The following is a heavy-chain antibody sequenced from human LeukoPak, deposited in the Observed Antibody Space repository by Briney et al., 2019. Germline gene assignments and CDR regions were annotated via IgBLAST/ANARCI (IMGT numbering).Heavy chain of an antibody. CDR1: GYTFTYYG. V-gene: IGHV7-4-1*02. Sequence: ASVKVSCKASGYTFTYYGLNWVRQAPGQGLECLGGINTNTGNPTYAQGFTGRFVFSLDTSVSTAYLQISSLKAEDTAVYYCARDSLIEGGGYYFDYWGQGTLVTVSS. CDR2: INTNTGNP. J-gene: IGHJ4*02. D-gene: IGHD3-16*01. CDR3: ARDSLIEGGGYYFDY.